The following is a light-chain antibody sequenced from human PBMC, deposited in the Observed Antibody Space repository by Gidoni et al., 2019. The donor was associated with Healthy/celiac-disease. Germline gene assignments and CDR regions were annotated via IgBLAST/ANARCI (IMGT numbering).Light chain of an antibody. CDR2: DVS. Sequence: QSALTQPASVSGSPGQSIAISCTGTSSDVGGYNYVFWYQQPSGKAPKPMIYDVSNRPSGVSNRFSGSKSGNTASLTISGLQAEDEADYYCSSYTISSTVVFGGGTKLTVL. V-gene: IGLV2-14*03. CDR1: SSDVGGYNY. J-gene: IGLJ2*01. CDR3: SSYTISSTVV.